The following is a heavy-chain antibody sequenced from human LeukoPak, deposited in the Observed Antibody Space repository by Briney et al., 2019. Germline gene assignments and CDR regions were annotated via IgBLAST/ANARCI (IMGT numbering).Heavy chain of an antibody. Sequence: ASVKVSCKASGYTFTSYDINWVRQATGQGLEWMGWMNPNSGNAGYAQKFQGRVIMTRNTSISTAYMELSNLRPEDTAVYYCARDGSGTYWAYYNWFDPWGQGTLVTVSS. D-gene: IGHD3-10*01. CDR1: GYTFTSYD. J-gene: IGHJ5*02. V-gene: IGHV1-8*01. CDR3: ARDGSGTYWAYYNWFDP. CDR2: MNPNSGNA.